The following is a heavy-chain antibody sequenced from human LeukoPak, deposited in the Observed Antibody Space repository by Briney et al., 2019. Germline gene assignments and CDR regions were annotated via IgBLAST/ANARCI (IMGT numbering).Heavy chain of an antibody. CDR1: GYTFTDYY. Sequence: ASVKISCKVSGYTFTDYYMYWVQQAPGKGLEWMGLVDPEDGETIYAEKFQGRVTITADTSTDTAYMELSSLRSEDTAVYYCATERPSRDGYNHYFDYWGQGTLVTVSS. CDR2: VDPEDGET. V-gene: IGHV1-69-2*01. CDR3: ATERPSRDGYNHYFDY. J-gene: IGHJ4*02. D-gene: IGHD5-24*01.